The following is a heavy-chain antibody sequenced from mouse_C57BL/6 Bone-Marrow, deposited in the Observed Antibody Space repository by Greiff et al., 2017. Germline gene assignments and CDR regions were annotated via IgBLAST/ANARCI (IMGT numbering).Heavy chain of an antibody. CDR1: GFTFSSYT. J-gene: IGHJ4*01. CDR2: ISGGGGNT. D-gene: IGHD2-1*01. CDR3: ARHDYYGNYAAYYYAMDY. Sequence: VQLQESGGGLVKPGGSLKLSCAASGFTFSSYTMSWVRQTPEKRLEWVATISGGGGNTYYPDSVKGRFTISRDNAKNTLYLQMSSLRCEDTALYYCARHDYYGNYAAYYYAMDYWGQGTSVTVSS. V-gene: IGHV5-9*01.